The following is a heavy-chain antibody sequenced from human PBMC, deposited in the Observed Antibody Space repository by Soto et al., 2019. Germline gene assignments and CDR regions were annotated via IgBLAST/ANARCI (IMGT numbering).Heavy chain of an antibody. CDR2: INPDTGGT. D-gene: IGHD2-2*01. V-gene: IGHV1-2*04. CDR3: ARAVGRGGSSWHRGAFDY. J-gene: IGHJ4*01. CDR1: GYAFTAYY. Sequence: ASVKVSCKASGYAFTAYYLHWVRQAPGQGLEWMGWINPDTGGTDYTQKFQGWVTMTRDTSLSTVYMELSNVKSDDTAVYYCARAVGRGGSSWHRGAFDYWG.